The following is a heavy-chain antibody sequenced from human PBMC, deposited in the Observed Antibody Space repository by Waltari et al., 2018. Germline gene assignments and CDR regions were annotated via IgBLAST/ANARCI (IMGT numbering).Heavy chain of an antibody. V-gene: IGHV4-39*01. Sequence: QLQLQESGPGLVKPSETLALTCRVSGGSITTNRHDWGWIRQHPGQGLEWIGTISYTVATYSSPSLRGRLTLYIDTTMNQLSLKLGSVTAADTAVYYCATYIGASVGTAAFDVWGQGTMVTVSS. CDR2: ISYTVAT. CDR3: ATYIGASVGTAAFDV. D-gene: IGHD5-12*01. CDR1: GGSITTNRHD. J-gene: IGHJ3*01.